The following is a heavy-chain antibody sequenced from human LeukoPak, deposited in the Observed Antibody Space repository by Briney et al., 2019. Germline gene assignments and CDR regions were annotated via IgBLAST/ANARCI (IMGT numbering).Heavy chain of an antibody. CDR1: GYTFTGYY. CDR2: INPNSGGT. CDR3: ARNRITMVRGVINTEMDV. D-gene: IGHD3-10*01. Sequence: ASVKVSCKASGYTFTGYYMHWVRQAPGQGLEWMGWINPNSGGTNYAQKFQGRVTMTRDTSISTAYMELSSLRSEDTAVYYCARNRITMVRGVINTEMDVWGKGTTVTISS. V-gene: IGHV1-2*02. J-gene: IGHJ6*04.